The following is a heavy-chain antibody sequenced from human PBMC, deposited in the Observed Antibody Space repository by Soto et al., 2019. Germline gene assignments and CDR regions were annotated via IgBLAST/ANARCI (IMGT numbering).Heavy chain of an antibody. CDR1: GFNLNNYW. CDR3: ARPVYEWGNIVATRWLDY. J-gene: IGHJ4*02. Sequence: EVQLLESGGDLVQPGGSLRLSCAASGFNLNNYWLTWVRQAPGKGLEWVASIRQDGNEMFYVDSVKGRFTISRDNPKNSLFLQMNSLRAEDTAIYYCARPVYEWGNIVATRWLDYWGQGALVTVSS. D-gene: IGHD5-12*01. V-gene: IGHV3-7*04. CDR2: IRQDGNEM.